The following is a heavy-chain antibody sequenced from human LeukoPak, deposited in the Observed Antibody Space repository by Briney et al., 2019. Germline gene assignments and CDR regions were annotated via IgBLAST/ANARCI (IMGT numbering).Heavy chain of an antibody. CDR1: GFTFDDYA. Sequence: GGSLRLSCAASGFTFDDYAMHWVRQAPGKGLEWVAVIWYDGSNKYYADSVKGRFTISRDNSKNTLYLQMNSLRAEDTAVYYCARDKTGGGNWFDPWGQGTLVTVSS. V-gene: IGHV3-33*08. J-gene: IGHJ5*02. CDR3: ARDKTGGGNWFDP. D-gene: IGHD3-10*01. CDR2: IWYDGSNK.